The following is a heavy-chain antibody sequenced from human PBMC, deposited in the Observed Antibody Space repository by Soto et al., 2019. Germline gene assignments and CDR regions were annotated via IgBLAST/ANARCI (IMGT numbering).Heavy chain of an antibody. CDR2: IHHSANT. CDR3: AKMAGATLVDY. J-gene: IGHJ4*02. CDR1: GASISSTSSGDW. V-gene: IGHV4-4*02. Sequence: SETLSLTCTVSGASISSTSSGDWWSWVRQPPGKGLEWIGEIHHSANTNYNPSLKSRVTMSVDKSKNQFSLTLSSVTAADTAVYYCAKMAGATLVDYWGQGTLVTVSS. D-gene: IGHD1-26*01.